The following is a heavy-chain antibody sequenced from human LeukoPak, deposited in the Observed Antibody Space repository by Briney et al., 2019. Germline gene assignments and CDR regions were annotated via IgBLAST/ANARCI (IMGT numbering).Heavy chain of an antibody. V-gene: IGHV4-39*01. CDR1: GGSISSSSYY. Sequence: PSETLSLTCTVSGGSISSSSYYWGWIRQPPGKGRVWIGSIYYSGSTYDNPSLKSRVTISVDTSKNQFSLKLSSVTAADTAGYYCARARQLWLPYFDYWGQGTLVTVSS. J-gene: IGHJ4*02. CDR2: IYYSGST. D-gene: IGHD5-18*01. CDR3: ARARQLWLPYFDY.